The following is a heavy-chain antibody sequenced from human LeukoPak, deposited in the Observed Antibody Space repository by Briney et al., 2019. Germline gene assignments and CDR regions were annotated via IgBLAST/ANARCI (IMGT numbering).Heavy chain of an antibody. CDR2: IYHSGGT. CDR1: GGSISSDNW. Sequence: SETLSLTCAVSGGSISSDNWWGWARQTQGKGLERIGEIYHSGGTHYNPSLKSRDPISVEKTKNQFSLELISVTAADTAVYYCVRHYYYNMDVWGIGATVTVSS. D-gene: IGHD3-10*01. V-gene: IGHV4-4*02. CDR3: VRHYYYNMDV. J-gene: IGHJ6*03.